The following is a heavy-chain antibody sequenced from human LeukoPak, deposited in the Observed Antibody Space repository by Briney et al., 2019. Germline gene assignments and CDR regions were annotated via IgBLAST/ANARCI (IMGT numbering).Heavy chain of an antibody. J-gene: IGHJ4*02. V-gene: IGHV3-30*02. Sequence: GGSLRLSCAASGFTFSSYGMHWVRQAPGKGLEWVTFIRYDGSNKYYADSVKGRFTISRDNSKNTLYLQMNSLRAEDTAVYYCAKELRIAAASDYWGQGTLVTVSS. CDR3: AKELRIAAASDY. CDR1: GFTFSSYG. D-gene: IGHD6-13*01. CDR2: IRYDGSNK.